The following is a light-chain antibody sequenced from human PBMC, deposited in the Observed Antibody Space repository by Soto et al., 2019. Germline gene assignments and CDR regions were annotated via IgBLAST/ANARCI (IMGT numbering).Light chain of an antibody. CDR2: AAS. J-gene: IGKJ5*01. V-gene: IGKV1-39*01. CDR1: QSISSY. Sequence: DIQMTQSPSSLSASVGDRVSITVRASQSISSYLNWYQQKPGKAPKLLIYAASSLQSGVPSRFSGSGSGTDFTLTISSLQPEDFATYYCQQSYSTPITFGQGTRLEIK. CDR3: QQSYSTPIT.